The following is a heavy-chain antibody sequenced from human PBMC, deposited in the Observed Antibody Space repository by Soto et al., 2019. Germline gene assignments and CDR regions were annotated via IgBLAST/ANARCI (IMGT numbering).Heavy chain of an antibody. Sequence: EVQLLDSGGGLVQPGGSLRLSCAASGFTFSSYAMNWVRQAPGKGLEWVSVISGSGDSTYYADSVKGRFTISRDNSKNTLSLQMNSLSAEHTAVYYCARRGPGTYFDYWGQGTLVTVSS. J-gene: IGHJ4*02. D-gene: IGHD6-13*01. V-gene: IGHV3-23*01. CDR3: ARRGPGTYFDY. CDR2: ISGSGDST. CDR1: GFTFSSYA.